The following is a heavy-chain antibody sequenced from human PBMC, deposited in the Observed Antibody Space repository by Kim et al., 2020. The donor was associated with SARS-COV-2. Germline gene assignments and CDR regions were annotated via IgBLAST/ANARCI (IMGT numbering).Heavy chain of an antibody. Sequence: ASVKVSCKASGYTFTGYYMHWVRQAPGQGLEWMGWINPNSGGTNYAQKFQGRVTMTRDTSISTAYMELSRLRSDDTAVYYCARDMATYSSSWFRINYGMDVWGQGTTVTVSS. J-gene: IGHJ6*02. CDR1: GYTFTGYY. CDR3: ARDMATYSSSWFRINYGMDV. V-gene: IGHV1-2*02. D-gene: IGHD6-13*01. CDR2: INPNSGGT.